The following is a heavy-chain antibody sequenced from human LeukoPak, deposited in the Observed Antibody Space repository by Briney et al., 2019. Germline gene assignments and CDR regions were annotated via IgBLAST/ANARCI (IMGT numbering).Heavy chain of an antibody. CDR3: ARAVEWFGELFSSMDV. CDR1: GFTFSSYA. V-gene: IGHV3-30*04. CDR2: ISYDGSNK. Sequence: GGSLRLSCAASGFTFSSYAMHWVRQAPGKGLEWVAVISYDGSNKYYADSVKGRFTISRDNSKNTLYLQMNSLRAEDTAVYYCARAVEWFGELFSSMDVWGQGTTVTVSS. J-gene: IGHJ6*02. D-gene: IGHD3-10*01.